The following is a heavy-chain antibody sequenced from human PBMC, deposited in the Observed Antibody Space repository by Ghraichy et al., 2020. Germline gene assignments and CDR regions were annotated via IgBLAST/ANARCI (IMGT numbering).Heavy chain of an antibody. J-gene: IGHJ6*04. CDR2: INHSGST. CDR3: ARGWSIAARRVPTDV. Sequence: SETLSLTCAVYGGSFSGYYWSWIRQPPGKGLEWIGEINHSGSTNYNPSLKSRVTISVDTSKNQFSLKLSSVTAADTAVYYCARGWSIAARRVPTDVWGKGTTVTVSS. D-gene: IGHD6-6*01. CDR1: GGSFSGYY. V-gene: IGHV4-34*01.